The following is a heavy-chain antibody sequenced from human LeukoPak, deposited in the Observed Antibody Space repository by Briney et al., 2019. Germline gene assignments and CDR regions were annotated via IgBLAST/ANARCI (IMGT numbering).Heavy chain of an antibody. CDR1: GGTFSSYA. J-gene: IGHJ5*02. D-gene: IGHD2-8*01. V-gene: IGHV1-69*04. Sequence: SVKVSCKASGGTFSSYAISWVRQAPRQGLEWMGRIIPILGIANYAQKFQGRVTITADKSTSTAYMELSSLRSEDTAVYYCARVKGVLMVYATNWFDPWGQGTLVTVSS. CDR3: ARVKGVLMVYATNWFDP. CDR2: IIPILGIA.